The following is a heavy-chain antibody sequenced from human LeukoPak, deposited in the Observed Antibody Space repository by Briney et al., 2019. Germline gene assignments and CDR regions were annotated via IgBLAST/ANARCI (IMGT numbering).Heavy chain of an antibody. Sequence: GGSLRLSCPASRFTFSSYEMNWVRQAPGKGLEWVSYISNSGLTIYYADSVKGRFTISRDNAKNSLYLQMNSLRADDTAVYYCATVETGTTFLDYWGQGTLVAVSS. CDR3: ATVETGTTFLDY. V-gene: IGHV3-48*03. J-gene: IGHJ4*02. D-gene: IGHD1-7*01. CDR2: ISNSGLTI. CDR1: RFTFSSYE.